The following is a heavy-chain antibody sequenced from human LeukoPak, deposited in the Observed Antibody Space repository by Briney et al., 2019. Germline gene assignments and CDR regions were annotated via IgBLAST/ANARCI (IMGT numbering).Heavy chain of an antibody. D-gene: IGHD6-13*01. V-gene: IGHV1-69*04. J-gene: IGHJ6*02. CDR1: GGTFSSYA. CDR3: ARDPTGYSSSWYYYYGMDV. CDR2: IIPVLGIA. Sequence: GASVKVSCKASGGTFSSYAISWVRQAPGQGLEWMGRIIPVLGIANYAQKFQGRVTITADKSTSTAYMELSSPRSEDTAVYYCARDPTGYSSSWYYYYGMDVWGQGTTVTVSS.